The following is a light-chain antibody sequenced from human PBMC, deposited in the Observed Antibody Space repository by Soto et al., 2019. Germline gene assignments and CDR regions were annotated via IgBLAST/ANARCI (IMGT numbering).Light chain of an antibody. J-gene: IGKJ5*01. CDR1: QGIKNW. CDR2: AGS. CDR3: QQSASFPNT. Sequence: DIQMTQSPSYVSASVGDRVTITCRASQGIKNWLAWYQQKPGKAPSLLIYAGSSLQSGVPSRFSGSGSGTDFTLTINSLQPEDFATYYCQQSASFPNTFGQGTRLEIK. V-gene: IGKV1-12*01.